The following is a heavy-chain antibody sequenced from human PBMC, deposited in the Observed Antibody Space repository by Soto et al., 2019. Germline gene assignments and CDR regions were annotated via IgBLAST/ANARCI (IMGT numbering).Heavy chain of an antibody. J-gene: IGHJ5*02. CDR3: ANTYGARGAVNWFDP. V-gene: IGHV3-23*01. CDR1: GFTFSSYA. D-gene: IGHD4-17*01. Sequence: PGGSLRLSCAASGFTFSSYAMSWVRQAPGKGLEWVSAISGSGGSTYYADSVKGRFTISRDNSKNTLYLQMNSLRAEDTAVYYCANTYGARGAVNWFDPWGQGTLVTVSS. CDR2: ISGSGGST.